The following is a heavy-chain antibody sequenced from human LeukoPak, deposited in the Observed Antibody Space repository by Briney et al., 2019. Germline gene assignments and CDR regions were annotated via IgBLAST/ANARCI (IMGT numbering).Heavy chain of an antibody. CDR3: ARTKPPCSSCLLLDY. V-gene: IGHV1-2*02. CDR1: GFTFTDYY. J-gene: IGHJ4*02. Sequence: ASVKVSCKASGFTFTDYYIQWVRQAPGQGLEWMGWINPNNGDTKYAQKFQGLVTMSRATSISTAYMELSRLTSDDTAIYYCARTKPPCSSCLLLDYWGEGTLVTVSS. CDR2: INPNNGDT. D-gene: IGHD2-2*01.